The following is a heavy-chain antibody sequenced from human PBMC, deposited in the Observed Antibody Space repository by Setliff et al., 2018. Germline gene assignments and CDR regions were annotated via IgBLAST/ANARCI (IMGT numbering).Heavy chain of an antibody. CDR2: IFPADADT. Sequence: PGESLKISCKESRDSFTNYWIIWVRQVPGKGLEWMGMIFPADADTRYNPSFKGQVTMSLDRSITTAYLQWDSLKASDTALYFCARLPSTGSAFFQHWGQGTLVTVSS. CDR3: ARLPSTGSAFFQH. J-gene: IGHJ1*01. D-gene: IGHD1-1*01. CDR1: RDSFTNYW. V-gene: IGHV5-51*01.